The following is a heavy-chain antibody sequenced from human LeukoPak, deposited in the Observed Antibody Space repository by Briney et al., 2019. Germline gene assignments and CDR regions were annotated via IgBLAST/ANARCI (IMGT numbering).Heavy chain of an antibody. D-gene: IGHD3-3*01. CDR1: GFTFSSYA. CDR2: ISGSGGST. CDR3: AHDFWSGSGYYYGMDV. Sequence: GGSLRLSCAAPGFTFSSYAMSWVRQAPGKGLEWVSAISGSGGSTYYADSVKGRFTISRDNSKNTLYLQMNSLRAEDTAVYYCAHDFWSGSGYYYGMDVWGQGTTVTVSS. J-gene: IGHJ6*02. V-gene: IGHV3-23*01.